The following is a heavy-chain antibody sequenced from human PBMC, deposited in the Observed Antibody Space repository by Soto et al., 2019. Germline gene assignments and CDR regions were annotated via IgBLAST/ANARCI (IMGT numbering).Heavy chain of an antibody. CDR1: GGTFRNYP. V-gene: IGHV1-69*02. J-gene: IGHJ4*02. CDR2: IFPLTDIP. Sequence: QVQLVQSGAEVKKPGSSVKVSCKASGGTFRNYPINWVRQAPGQGLEWMGSIFPLTDIPDYAQNFQARLTISADKSTTTAYMELSSLTSDDTAMYLCARSPLVVLNYFESWGQGTLVTVSS. CDR3: ARSPLVVLNYFES.